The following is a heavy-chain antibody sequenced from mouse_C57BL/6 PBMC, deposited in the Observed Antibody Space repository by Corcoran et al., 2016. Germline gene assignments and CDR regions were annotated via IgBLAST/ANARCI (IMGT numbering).Heavy chain of an antibody. J-gene: IGHJ3*01. CDR3: AREAGGYGNYAY. Sequence: EVQLQQSGPELVKPGASVKISCKASGYTFTDYYMNWVKQSHGKSLEWIGDINPNNGGTSYNQKFKGKATLTVDKSSSTAYMELRSLTSEDSAVYYCAREAGGYGNYAYWGQGTLVTVSA. D-gene: IGHD2-1*01. V-gene: IGHV1-26*01. CDR2: INPNNGGT. CDR1: GYTFTDYY.